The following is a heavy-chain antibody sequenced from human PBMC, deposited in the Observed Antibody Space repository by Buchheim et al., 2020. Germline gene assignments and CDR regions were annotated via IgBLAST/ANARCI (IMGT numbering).Heavy chain of an antibody. CDR3: ARVLRYFDWLLGGWFDP. Sequence: QLQLQESGPGLVKPSETLSLTCTVSGGSISSSSYYWGWIRQPPGKGLEWIGSIYYSGSIYYNPSLKSRVTISVDTSKNQFSLKLSSVTAADTAVYYCARVLRYFDWLLGGWFDPWGQGTL. J-gene: IGHJ5*02. V-gene: IGHV4-39*01. D-gene: IGHD3-9*01. CDR2: IYYSGSI. CDR1: GGSISSSSYY.